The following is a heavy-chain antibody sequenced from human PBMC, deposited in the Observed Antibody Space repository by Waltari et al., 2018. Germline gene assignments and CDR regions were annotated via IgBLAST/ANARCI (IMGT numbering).Heavy chain of an antibody. D-gene: IGHD3-22*01. CDR2: ISSSSSYI. J-gene: IGHJ3*02. V-gene: IGHV3-21*01. CDR1: GFTFSSYS. CDR3: ARDLYDSSGYYYPDAFDI. Sequence: EVQLVESGGGLVKPGGSLRLSCAASGFTFSSYSMNWVRTAPGKGLEWVSSISSSSSYIYYADSVKGRFTISRDNAKNSLYLQMNSLRAEDTAVYYCARDLYDSSGYYYPDAFDIWGQGTMVTVSS.